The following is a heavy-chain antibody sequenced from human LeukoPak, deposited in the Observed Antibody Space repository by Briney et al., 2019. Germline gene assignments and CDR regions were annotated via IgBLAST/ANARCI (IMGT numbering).Heavy chain of an antibody. J-gene: IGHJ4*02. CDR1: GGSFSGYY. CDR2: IYHSGST. V-gene: IGHV4-34*01. Sequence: SETLSLTCAVYGGSFSGYYWSWIRQPPGKGLEWIGYIYHSGSTYYNPSLKSRVTISVDGSKNQFSLKLSSVTAADTAVYYCARAGDSSGYPNYYFDYWGQGTLVTVSS. D-gene: IGHD3-22*01. CDR3: ARAGDSSGYPNYYFDY.